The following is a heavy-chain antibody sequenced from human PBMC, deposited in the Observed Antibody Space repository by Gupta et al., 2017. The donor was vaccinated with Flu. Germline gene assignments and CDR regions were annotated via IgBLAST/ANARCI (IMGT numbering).Heavy chain of an antibody. Sequence: QVQLVESGGGVVQPGRSLRLSCAASGFPFSSYGMHWVRQAPGKGLEWVAVISYDGSNKYYADSWKGRFTISRDNSKNTLYLQMNSLRAEDTAVYYCAKDYASYSSGWYAYFDYWGQGTLVTVSS. V-gene: IGHV3-30*18. CDR1: GFPFSSYG. J-gene: IGHJ4*02. CDR2: ISYDGSNK. D-gene: IGHD6-19*01. CDR3: AKDYASYSSGWYAYFDY.